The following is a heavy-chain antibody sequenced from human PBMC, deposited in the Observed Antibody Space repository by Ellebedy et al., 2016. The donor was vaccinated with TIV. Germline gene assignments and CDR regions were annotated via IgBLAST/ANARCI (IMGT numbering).Heavy chain of an antibody. CDR3: GLAVSGTGIFDY. J-gene: IGHJ4*01. CDR1: GGSISSTDHY. D-gene: IGHD6-19*01. V-gene: IGHV4-39*01. Sequence: SETLSLTXTVSGGSISSTDHYWGWIRQSPGTGLEWIANIYYSLNTYYNPSLKSRVTISADTSKNQFSLTLTSVTAADTAVYYCGLAVSGTGIFDYWGHGALVTVSS. CDR2: IYYSLNT.